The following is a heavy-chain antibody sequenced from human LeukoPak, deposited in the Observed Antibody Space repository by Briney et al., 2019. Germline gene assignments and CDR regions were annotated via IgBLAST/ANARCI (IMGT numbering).Heavy chain of an antibody. Sequence: PSETLSLTCTVSGGSISSYYWSWIRQPPGKGLEWIGYIYYSGSTNYNPSLKSRVTISVDTSKNQFSLKLSSVTAADTAVYYCAREGSKLGIDYWGQGTLVTVSS. J-gene: IGHJ4*02. CDR3: AREGSKLGIDY. V-gene: IGHV4-59*01. D-gene: IGHD6-6*01. CDR1: GGSISSYY. CDR2: IYYSGST.